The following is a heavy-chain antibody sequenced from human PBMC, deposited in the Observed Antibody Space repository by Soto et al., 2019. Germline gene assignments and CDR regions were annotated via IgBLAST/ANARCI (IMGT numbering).Heavy chain of an antibody. J-gene: IGHJ5*02. Sequence: SETLSLTCTVSGGSISSGEYYWSWIRQPPGKGLEWIGYIYYSGSTYCNPSLKSRVTISVDTSKNPFSLKLSSVTAADTAVYYCASVFFVSGRYCNSHNWFDLWGQGTSVTVSS. CDR1: GGSISSGEYY. CDR3: ASVFFVSGRYCNSHNWFDL. CDR2: IYYSGST. D-gene: IGHD3-10*01. V-gene: IGHV4-30-4*01.